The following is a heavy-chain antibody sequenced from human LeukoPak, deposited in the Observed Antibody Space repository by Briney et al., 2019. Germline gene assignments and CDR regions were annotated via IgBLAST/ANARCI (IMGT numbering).Heavy chain of an antibody. V-gene: IGHV4-38-2*02. J-gene: IGHJ4*02. CDR2: IYHSGRT. CDR1: GYSISSGYY. CDR3: ARASYSYDINGWVPFDY. Sequence: SETLSLTCTVSGYSISSGYYWGWIRQPPGKGLEWIGIIYHSGRTDYNPSLKSRVTISEDTSKNQFSLKLSSVTAADTAVYYCARASYSYDINGWVPFDYWGQGTLVTVSS. D-gene: IGHD3-22*01.